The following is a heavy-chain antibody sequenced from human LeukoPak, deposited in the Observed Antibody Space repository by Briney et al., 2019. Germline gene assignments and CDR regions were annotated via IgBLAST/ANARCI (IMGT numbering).Heavy chain of an antibody. CDR1: GYTFTGYY. Sequence: ASVKVSCKASGYTFTGYYMHWVRQAPGQGLEWMGWINPKSGGTNYAQKFQGRVTMTRDTSISTAYMEVSRMTSDDTAVYYCATSGGTSGPELDCWGQGTLVTVSS. J-gene: IGHJ4*02. CDR3: ATSGGTSGPELDC. CDR2: INPKSGGT. D-gene: IGHD3-3*01. V-gene: IGHV1-2*02.